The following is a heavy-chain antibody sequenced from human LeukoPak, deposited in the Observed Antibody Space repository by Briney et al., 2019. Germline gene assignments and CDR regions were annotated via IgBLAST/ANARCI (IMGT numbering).Heavy chain of an antibody. V-gene: IGHV4-39*01. CDR1: GGSISSSSYY. CDR2: IYYSGST. J-gene: IGHJ6*02. Sequence: SETLSLTCTVSGGSISSSSYYWGWIRQPPGKGLEWIGSIYYSGSTYYNPSLKSRVTISVDTSKNQFSLKLSSVTAADTAVYCCARGLGVPAAKYYYGMDVWGQGTTVTVSS. D-gene: IGHD2-2*01. CDR3: ARGLGVPAAKYYYGMDV.